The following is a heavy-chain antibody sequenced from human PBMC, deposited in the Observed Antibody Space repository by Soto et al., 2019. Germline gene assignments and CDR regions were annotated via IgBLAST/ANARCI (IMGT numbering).Heavy chain of an antibody. V-gene: IGHV3-30*18. CDR3: AKDRGYCSGGSCPEGDYYYGMDV. CDR1: GFTFSSNG. CDR2: ISYDGSNK. J-gene: IGHJ6*02. Sequence: GGSLRLSCAASGFTFSSNGMHWVRQAPGKGLEWVAVISYDGSNKYYADSVKGRFTISRDNSKNTLYLQMNSLRAEDTAVYYCAKDRGYCSGGSCPEGDYYYGMDVWGQGTTVTVSS. D-gene: IGHD2-15*01.